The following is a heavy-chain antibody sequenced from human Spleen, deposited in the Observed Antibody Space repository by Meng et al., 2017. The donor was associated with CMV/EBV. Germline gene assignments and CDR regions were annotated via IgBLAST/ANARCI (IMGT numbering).Heavy chain of an antibody. J-gene: IGHJ5*02. CDR1: GDSISSYY. CDR3: ATLPGYSSGWYPRWFDP. Sequence: SETLSLTCTVSGDSISSYYWSWIRQPPGKGLEWIGYIYYSGRTNYNPSLKSRVTISVDTSKNQFSLKLSSVTAADTAVYYCATLPGYSSGWYPRWFDPWGQGTLVTVSS. V-gene: IGHV4-59*08. CDR2: IYYSGRT. D-gene: IGHD6-19*01.